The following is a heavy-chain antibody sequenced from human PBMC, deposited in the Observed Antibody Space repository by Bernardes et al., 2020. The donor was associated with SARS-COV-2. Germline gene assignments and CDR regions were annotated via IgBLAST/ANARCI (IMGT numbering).Heavy chain of an antibody. V-gene: IGHV3-9*01. CDR2: ISWNSGSI. CDR3: AKDQGRGGVIWFGELLREYSYSYGMDV. CDR1: GFTFDDYA. Sequence: GGSLRLSCAASGFTFDDYAMHWVRQAPGKGLEWVSGISWNSGSIGYADSVKGRFTISRDNAKNSLYLQMNSLRAEDTALYYCAKDQGRGGVIWFGELLREYSYSYGMDVWGQRTTVTVSS. J-gene: IGHJ6*02. D-gene: IGHD3-10*01.